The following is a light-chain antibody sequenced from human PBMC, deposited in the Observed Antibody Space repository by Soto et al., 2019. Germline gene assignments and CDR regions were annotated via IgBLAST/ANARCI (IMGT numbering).Light chain of an antibody. Sequence: DIVMTQSPATLSVARGARVTFSCRASQGVSRKLAWYQHKPGQAPRLLIYGASSRATGIPDRFSGSGSGTDFTLTISRLEPEDFAVYYCQQYGSSPETFGQGTKV. J-gene: IGKJ1*01. CDR3: QQYGSSPET. CDR1: QGVSRK. V-gene: IGKV3-20*01. CDR2: GAS.